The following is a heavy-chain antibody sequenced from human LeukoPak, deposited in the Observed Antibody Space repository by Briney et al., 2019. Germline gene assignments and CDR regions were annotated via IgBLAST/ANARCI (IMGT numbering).Heavy chain of an antibody. V-gene: IGHV4-34*01. Sequence: SETLSLTCAVYGGSFSGYYWSWIRQPPGKGLEWIGEINHSGSTNYNPSLKSRVTISVDTSKNQFSLKLSSVTAADTAVYYCARSAQTTMIVVVITTYAFDIWGQGTMVTVSS. J-gene: IGHJ3*02. CDR3: ARSAQTTMIVVVITTYAFDI. CDR2: INHSGST. D-gene: IGHD3-22*01. CDR1: GGSFSGYY.